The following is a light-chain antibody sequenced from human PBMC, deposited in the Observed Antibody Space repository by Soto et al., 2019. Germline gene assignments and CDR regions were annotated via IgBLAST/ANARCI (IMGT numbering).Light chain of an antibody. CDR3: YQYNSSSLI. J-gene: IGKJ4*01. Sequence: DIQMTQSPSTLYASVGDRVTITCRASQSIGASLAWFQQKPGKAPNLLIYKASSVASGVPSTFSGRGSGTDFTLTISTLQPDDFAIYYCYQYNSSSLIFGGGTKVEIK. CDR1: QSIGAS. CDR2: KAS. V-gene: IGKV1-5*03.